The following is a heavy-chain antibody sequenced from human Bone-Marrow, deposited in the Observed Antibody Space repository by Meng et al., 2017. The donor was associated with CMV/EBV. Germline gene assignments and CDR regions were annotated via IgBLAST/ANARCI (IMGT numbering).Heavy chain of an antibody. CDR1: GFTVSSNY. J-gene: IGHJ4*02. D-gene: IGHD2-21*01. V-gene: IGHV3-23*03. CDR2: IYSGGGST. Sequence: GESLKISCAASGFTVSSNYMSWVRQAPGKGLEWVSVIYSGGGSTDYAESVKGRFSISRDNSKNTLYLQMNNLRVEDTAVYYCAKDGCGSDCYFDCWGQGTLVTVSS. CDR3: AKDGCGSDCYFDC.